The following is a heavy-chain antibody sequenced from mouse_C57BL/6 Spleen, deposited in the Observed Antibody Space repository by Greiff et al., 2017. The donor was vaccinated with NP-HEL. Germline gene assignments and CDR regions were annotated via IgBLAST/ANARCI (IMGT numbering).Heavy chain of an antibody. CDR1: GYAFSSSW. Sequence: QVQLQQSGPELVKPGASVKISCKASGYAFSSSWMNWVKQRPGKGLEWIGRIYPGDGDTNYNGKFKGKATLTADKSSSTAYMQLSSLTSEDSAVYFCARRGVYYGSREAYYFDYWGQGTTLTVSS. J-gene: IGHJ2*01. D-gene: IGHD1-1*01. CDR3: ARRGVYYGSREAYYFDY. CDR2: IYPGDGDT. V-gene: IGHV1-82*01.